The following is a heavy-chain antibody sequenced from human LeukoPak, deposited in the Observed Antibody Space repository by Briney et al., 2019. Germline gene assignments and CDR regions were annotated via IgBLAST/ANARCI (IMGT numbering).Heavy chain of an antibody. CDR2: IKQDGSEK. CDR1: AFTFSSYW. CDR3: AREVGATGGDAFDI. Sequence: GGSLTPSCPAYAFTFSSYWMSWVRPAPGKGLEWVATIKQDGSEKYYVDSVKGRFTISRDNAKNSLYLQMNSLRAEDTAVYYCAREVGATGGDAFDIWGQGTMVTVSS. V-gene: IGHV3-7*01. D-gene: IGHD1-26*01. J-gene: IGHJ3*02.